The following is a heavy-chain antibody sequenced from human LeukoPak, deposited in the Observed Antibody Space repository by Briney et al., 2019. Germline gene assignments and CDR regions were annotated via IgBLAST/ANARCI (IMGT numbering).Heavy chain of an antibody. V-gene: IGHV6-1*01. CDR1: GDSVSSNSAA. CDR2: TYYRSKWYN. D-gene: IGHD5-18*01. CDR3: ARDEVQPTRYYYGMDV. Sequence: KISQTLSLTCAISGDSVSSNSAAWNWIRQSPSRGLEWLGRTYYRSKWYNDYAVSAKSRITINPDTSKNQFSLQLNSVTPEDTAVYYCARDEVQPTRYYYGMDVWGQGATVTVSS. J-gene: IGHJ6*02.